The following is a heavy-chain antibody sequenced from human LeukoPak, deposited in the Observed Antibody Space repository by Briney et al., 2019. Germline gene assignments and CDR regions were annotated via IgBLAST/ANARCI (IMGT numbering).Heavy chain of an antibody. J-gene: IGHJ3*02. V-gene: IGHV3-21*01. D-gene: IGHD3-22*01. CDR3: ARAMIVGNRAFDI. CDR2: ISSSSSYI. Sequence: GGSLRLSCAASGFTFSSYSMNWVRQAPGKGLEWVSSISSSSSYIYYADSVKGRSTISRDNAKNSLYLQMNSLRAEDTAVYYCARAMIVGNRAFDIWGQGTMVTVSS. CDR1: GFTFSSYS.